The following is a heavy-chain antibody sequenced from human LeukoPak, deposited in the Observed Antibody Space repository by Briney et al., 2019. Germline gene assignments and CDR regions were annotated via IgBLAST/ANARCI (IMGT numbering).Heavy chain of an antibody. V-gene: IGHV3-30*04. Sequence: GGSLRLSCAASGFNFNNYVMHWVRQAPGKGLEWVAVISYDGSDKYYADSVKGRFTISRDNSKNTLYLQMNSLRAEDTAVYYCARDYVTHFDYWGQGTLVTVSS. CDR3: ARDYVTHFDY. CDR1: GFNFNNYV. J-gene: IGHJ4*02. D-gene: IGHD2-21*02. CDR2: ISYDGSDK.